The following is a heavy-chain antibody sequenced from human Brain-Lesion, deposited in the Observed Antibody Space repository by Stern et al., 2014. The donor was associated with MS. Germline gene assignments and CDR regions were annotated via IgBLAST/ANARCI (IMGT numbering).Heavy chain of an antibody. CDR2: SDHSGST. J-gene: IGHJ4*02. Sequence: QVQLQESGPGLVKPSGTLSLTCAVSGGSISSSNWWSWVRQSPGKGLEWIGESDHSGSTIYNPSLKSRVTVSVDKSKNRLSLNPSSVTAADTAVYFCARFPASRPHVFDSWGQGTLVTVSS. CDR3: ARFPASRPHVFDS. CDR1: GGSISSSNW. D-gene: IGHD6-13*01. V-gene: IGHV4-4*02.